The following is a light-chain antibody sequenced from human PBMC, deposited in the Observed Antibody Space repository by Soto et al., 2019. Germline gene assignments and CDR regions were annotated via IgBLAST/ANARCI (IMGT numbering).Light chain of an antibody. CDR3: AAWDDSLDGYV. J-gene: IGLJ1*01. Sequence: QSVLTQAPSASRAPGQRVPISCSGTTSNIGSNIVNWYQQLPGTAPKLLIYTTNKRPSGVPDRFSGSKSGTSASLAISGLQAEDEADYFCAAWDDSLDGYVFGTGTKVTVL. CDR1: TSNIGSNI. V-gene: IGLV1-44*01. CDR2: TTN.